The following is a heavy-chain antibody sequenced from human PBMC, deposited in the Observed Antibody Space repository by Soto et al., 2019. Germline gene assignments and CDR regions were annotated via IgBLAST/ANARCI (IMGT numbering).Heavy chain of an antibody. Sequence: PGGSLRLSCVGSGFIFSGYSMAWVRQAPGRGLEWVASISSRSTNIDYADSVKGRFSISRDNANNLVSLQMSSLRGEDTALYYCAKFTEPGYSSIWYYFEYWGQGTPVTVS. J-gene: IGHJ4*02. D-gene: IGHD2-2*01. CDR3: AKFTEPGYSSIWYYFEY. CDR2: ISSRSTNI. CDR1: GFIFSGYS. V-gene: IGHV3-21*06.